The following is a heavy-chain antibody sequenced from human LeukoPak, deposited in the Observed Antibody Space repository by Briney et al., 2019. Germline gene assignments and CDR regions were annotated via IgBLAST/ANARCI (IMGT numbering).Heavy chain of an antibody. V-gene: IGHV1-2*02. CDR2: INPNSGGT. CDR1: GYTFTGYY. Sequence: ASVKVSCKASGYTFTGYYMHWVRQAPGQGLEWMGWINPNSGGTNYAQKFQGRVTMTRDKSISTAYMELSRLRSDDTAVSHCARRMDGELSLYLFDYWGQGTLVTVSS. CDR3: ARRMDGELSLYLFDY. J-gene: IGHJ4*02. D-gene: IGHD3-16*02.